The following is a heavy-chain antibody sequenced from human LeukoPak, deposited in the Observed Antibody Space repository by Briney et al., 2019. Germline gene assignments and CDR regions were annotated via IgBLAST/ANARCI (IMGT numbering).Heavy chain of an antibody. CDR1: GGSISSYY. CDR2: IYYSGST. Sequence: SETLSLTCTASGGSISSYYWSWIRQPPGKGLEWIGYIYYSGSTNYNPSLKSRVTISVDTSKNQFSLKLSSVTAADTAVYYCARVSYYYDSSGYYWYFDLWGRGTLVTVSS. D-gene: IGHD3-22*01. CDR3: ARVSYYYDSSGYYWYFDL. J-gene: IGHJ2*01. V-gene: IGHV4-59*01.